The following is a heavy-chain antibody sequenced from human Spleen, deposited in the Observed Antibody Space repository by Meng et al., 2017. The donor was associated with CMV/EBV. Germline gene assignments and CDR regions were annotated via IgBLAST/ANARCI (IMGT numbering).Heavy chain of an antibody. CDR2: IRSKAYGGTT. CDR1: GFTFGDYA. J-gene: IGHJ4*02. V-gene: IGHV3-49*04. CDR3: TRAGNSRRAYYFDY. Sequence: GESLKISCTASGFTFGDYAMSWVRQAPGKGLEWVGFIRSKAYGGTTEYAASVKGRFTISRDDSKSIAYPQMNSLKTEDTAVYYCTRAGNSRRAYYFDYLGQGTLVTVSS.